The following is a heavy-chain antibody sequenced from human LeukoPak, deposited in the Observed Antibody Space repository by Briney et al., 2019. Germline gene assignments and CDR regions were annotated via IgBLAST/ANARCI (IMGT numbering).Heavy chain of an antibody. V-gene: IGHV1-46*01. CDR2: INPSSGST. D-gene: IGHD2-2*01. Sequence: GASVKVSCKASGYTFTSYYMHWVRQAPGQGLEWMGIINPSSGSTSYAQKFQGRVTMTRDKSTSTVYMELSSLRSEDTAVYYCARVGYCSSTSCYYYYYGMDVWGQGTTVTVSS. CDR3: ARVGYCSSTSCYYYYYGMDV. J-gene: IGHJ6*02. CDR1: GYTFTSYY.